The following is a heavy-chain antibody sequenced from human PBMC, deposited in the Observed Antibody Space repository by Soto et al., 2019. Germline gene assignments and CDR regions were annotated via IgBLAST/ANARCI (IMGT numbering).Heavy chain of an antibody. Sequence: GGSVKVSCKASGYTFTGYYIHWVRLAPRQGLEWKGWIKPNIGATIYTQQFQGRVTMTTETSIRSADMNLSRLRSEDRATYWCGRGAILGAMDVWGQGTTVTVSS. CDR2: IKPNIGAT. CDR3: GRGAILGAMDV. D-gene: IGHD1-26*01. CDR1: GYTFTGYY. J-gene: IGHJ6*02. V-gene: IGHV1-2*02.